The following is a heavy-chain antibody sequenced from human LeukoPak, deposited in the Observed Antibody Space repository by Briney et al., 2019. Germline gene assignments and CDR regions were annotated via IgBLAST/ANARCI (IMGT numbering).Heavy chain of an antibody. D-gene: IGHD3-10*01. CDR3: ARDADYYGSGSYLNWFDP. CDR1: GGSISSSSYY. Sequence: PSETLSLTRTVSGGSISSSSYYWGWIRQPPGKGLEWIGSIYYSGSTYYNPSLKSRVTISVDTSKNQFSLKLSSVTAADTAVYYCARDADYYGSGSYLNWFDPWGQGTLVTVSS. V-gene: IGHV4-39*07. CDR2: IYYSGST. J-gene: IGHJ5*02.